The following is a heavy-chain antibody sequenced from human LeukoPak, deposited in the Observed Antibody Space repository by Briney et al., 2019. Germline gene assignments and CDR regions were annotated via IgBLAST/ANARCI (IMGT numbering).Heavy chain of an antibody. CDR1: GFTFSSYW. V-gene: IGHV3-7*01. CDR2: IKQDGSEK. D-gene: IGHD5-18*01. J-gene: IGHJ4*02. Sequence: PGGSLRLSCAASGFTFSSYWMSWVRQAPGKGLEWVADIKQDGSEKYYVDSVKGRFTISRDNAKNSLYLQMNSLRAEDTAVYYCARDLYSYAYGPYYWGQGTLVTVSS. CDR3: ARDLYSYAYGPYY.